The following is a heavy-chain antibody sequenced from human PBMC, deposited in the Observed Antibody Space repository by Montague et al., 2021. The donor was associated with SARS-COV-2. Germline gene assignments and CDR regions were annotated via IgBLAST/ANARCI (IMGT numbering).Heavy chain of an antibody. Sequence: SETLSLTCTVSAGSIRSYYWSWIRQTPGKGLEWIGYICYNGSTNYNPSLKSRVTMSVDSSKNQFSLKLSSVTAADTAVYYCARYGGYFEHWGQGTLVTVSS. J-gene: IGHJ4*02. CDR2: ICYNGST. CDR1: AGSIRSYY. CDR3: ARYGGYFEH. D-gene: IGHD4/OR15-4a*01. V-gene: IGHV4-59*03.